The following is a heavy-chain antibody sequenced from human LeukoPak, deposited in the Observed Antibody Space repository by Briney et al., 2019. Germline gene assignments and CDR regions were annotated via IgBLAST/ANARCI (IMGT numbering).Heavy chain of an antibody. Sequence: SETLSLTCAVSGGSISSYYWSWIRQPPGKGLEWIGYIYYSGSTNYNPSLKSRVTISVDTSKNQFSLKLSSVTAADTAVYYCARLVAKRAGVPNFDYWGQGTLVTVSS. V-gene: IGHV4-59*01. D-gene: IGHD6-19*01. CDR1: GGSISSYY. CDR3: ARLVAKRAGVPNFDY. J-gene: IGHJ4*02. CDR2: IYYSGST.